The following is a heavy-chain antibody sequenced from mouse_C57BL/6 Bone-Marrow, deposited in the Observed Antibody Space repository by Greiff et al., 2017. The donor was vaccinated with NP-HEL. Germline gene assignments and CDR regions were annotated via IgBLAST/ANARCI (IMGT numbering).Heavy chain of an antibody. CDR1: GFTFSSYA. CDR3: ARRARSTAQEYFDY. CDR2: ISDGGSYT. J-gene: IGHJ2*01. V-gene: IGHV5-4*03. Sequence: EVKLVESGGGLVKPGGSLKLSCAASGFTFSSYAMSWVRQTPEKRLEWVATISDGGSYTYYPDNVKGRFTISRDNAKNNLYLQMSHLKSEDTAMYYCARRARSTAQEYFDYWGQGTTLTVSS. D-gene: IGHD3-2*02.